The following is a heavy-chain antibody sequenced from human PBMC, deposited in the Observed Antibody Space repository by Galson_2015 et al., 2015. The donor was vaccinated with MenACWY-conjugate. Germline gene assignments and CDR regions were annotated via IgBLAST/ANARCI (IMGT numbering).Heavy chain of an antibody. CDR1: GYSFTNYW. J-gene: IGHJ4*02. CDR2: FYPGDSDT. V-gene: IGHV5-51*03. CDR3: ARPASGHSSSCDY. D-gene: IGHD6-13*01. Sequence: QSGAEVKKPGESLRISGKGSGYSFTNYWIGWVRQMPGKGLEWMGIFYPGDSDTRYSPSFQGQVTISADKSINTAYLQWNSLRASDTAMYYCARPASGHSSSCDYWGQGTLVTVSS.